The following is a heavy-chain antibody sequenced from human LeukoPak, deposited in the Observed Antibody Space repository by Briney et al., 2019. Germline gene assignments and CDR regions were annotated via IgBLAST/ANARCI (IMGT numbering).Heavy chain of an antibody. CDR3: ARVRDSRDSDAFDT. D-gene: IGHD6-13*01. V-gene: IGHV3-33*08. J-gene: IGHJ3*02. CDR2: IWFDGTNE. CDR1: GFTFSSYA. Sequence: GRSLRLSCAASGFTFSSYAMHWVRQAPGKGLEWVALIWFDGTNENYGDSVNGRFTISRDDSKNTVYLEMSSLRAEDTALYYCARVRDSRDSDAFDTWGQGTMVTISS.